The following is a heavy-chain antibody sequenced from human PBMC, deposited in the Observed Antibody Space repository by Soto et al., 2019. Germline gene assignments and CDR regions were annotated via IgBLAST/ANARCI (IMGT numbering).Heavy chain of an antibody. V-gene: IGHV4-4*02. Sequence: SETLSLTCAVSGGSISSSNWWSWVRQPPGRGLEWIGEIYHSGSTNYNPSLKSRVTISVDKSKNQFSLKLSSVTAADTAVYYCARVSGNYYYGMDVWGQGTTVT. CDR3: ARVSGNYYYGMDV. CDR1: GGSISSSNW. CDR2: IYHSGST. D-gene: IGHD3-10*01. J-gene: IGHJ6*02.